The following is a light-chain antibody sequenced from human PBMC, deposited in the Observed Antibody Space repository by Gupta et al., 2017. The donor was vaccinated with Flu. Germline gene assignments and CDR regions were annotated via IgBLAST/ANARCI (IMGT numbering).Light chain of an antibody. CDR3: GSYTTSSTWV. V-gene: IGLV2-14*01. J-gene: IGLJ3*02. Sequence: QSALTQPASVSGSPGQSITISCTGTSSDVGGYNYVSWYRQHPGKAPKLMIYEVTNRPSGVSNRFSGSKSGNTASLTISGRQAEDEADYFCGSYTTSSTWVFGGGTKLTVL. CDR2: EVT. CDR1: SSDVGGYNY.